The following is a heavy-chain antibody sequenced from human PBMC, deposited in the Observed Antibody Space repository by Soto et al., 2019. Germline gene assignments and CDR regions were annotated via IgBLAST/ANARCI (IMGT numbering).Heavy chain of an antibody. D-gene: IGHD4-17*01. CDR3: ARVGMTNNAFDI. CDR1: GYTFTSYY. J-gene: IGHJ3*02. CDR2: INPSGGST. V-gene: IGHV1-46*01. Sequence: QVQLVQSGAEVKKPGASVKVSCKASGYTFTSYYMHWVRQAPGQGLEWMGIINPSGGSTNYAQKFQGRVTMTRDTSTSTVYMELSSLRSEDTAVYYCARVGMTNNAFDIWGQGTMVTASS.